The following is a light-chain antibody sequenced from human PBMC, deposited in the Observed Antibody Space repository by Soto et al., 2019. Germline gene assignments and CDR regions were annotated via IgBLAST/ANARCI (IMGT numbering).Light chain of an antibody. CDR1: SSDVGGYKF. Sequence: QSALTQPASVSASPGQSITISCTGTSSDVGGYKFVSWYQHHPGKAPKLMIYEVNNRPSGVSNRFSGSKSGNTPSLTISGLQPEDEADYYCLSYTSANTRVFGGGTKLTVL. J-gene: IGLJ3*02. V-gene: IGLV2-14*01. CDR3: LSYTSANTRV. CDR2: EVN.